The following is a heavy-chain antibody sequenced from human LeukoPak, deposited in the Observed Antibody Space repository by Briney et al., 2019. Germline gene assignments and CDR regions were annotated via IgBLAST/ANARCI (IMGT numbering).Heavy chain of an antibody. D-gene: IGHD3-10*01. Sequence: GASVKVSCEASGYTFTSYDINWVRQATGQGLEWMGWMNPNSGNTGYAQKFRGRVTMTRNTSISTAYMELSSLRSEDTAVYYCARGQSGSGSYVWFDPWGQGTLVTVSS. CDR2: MNPNSGNT. CDR3: ARGQSGSGSYVWFDP. J-gene: IGHJ5*02. V-gene: IGHV1-8*01. CDR1: GYTFTSYD.